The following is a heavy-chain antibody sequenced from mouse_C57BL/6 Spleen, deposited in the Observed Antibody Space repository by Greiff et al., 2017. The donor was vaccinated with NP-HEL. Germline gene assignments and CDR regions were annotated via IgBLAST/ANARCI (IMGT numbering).Heavy chain of an antibody. CDR1: GYTFTDYN. D-gene: IGHD1-1*01. V-gene: IGHV1-18*01. CDR3: ARPFYYGSSYFDY. CDR2: INPNNGGT. Sequence: EVKLVESGPELVKPGASVKIPCKASGYTFTDYNMDWVKQSHGKSLEWIGDINPNNGGTIYNQKFKGKATLTVDKSSSTAYMELRSLTSEDTAVYYCARPFYYGSSYFDYWGQSTTLTVSS. J-gene: IGHJ2*01.